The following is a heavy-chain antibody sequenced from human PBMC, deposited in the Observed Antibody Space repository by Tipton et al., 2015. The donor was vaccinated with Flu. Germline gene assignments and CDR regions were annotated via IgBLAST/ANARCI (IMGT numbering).Heavy chain of an antibody. CDR2: IYNTGST. D-gene: IGHD3-22*01. Sequence: TLSLTCTVSGGSISTNYFYWGWLRQPPGKTLEWIGSIYNTGSTNYNPSLESRITVSLDTSKDQFSLNLRSVTAADSAVYYCAAYSYDTSGPIFDIWGQGALVTVSS. J-gene: IGHJ4*02. CDR3: AAYSYDTSGPIFDI. V-gene: IGHV4-39*01. CDR1: GGSISTNYFY.